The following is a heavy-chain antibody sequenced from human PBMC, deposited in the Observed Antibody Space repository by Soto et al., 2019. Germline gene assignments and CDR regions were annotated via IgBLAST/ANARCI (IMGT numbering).Heavy chain of an antibody. Sequence: QVQLQQWGAGLLKPSETLSLNCAVTGGSLSGYYWSWIRQPPGKGLEWIGEVKDGGHTNYSPSLRGRVTISSDTSNNQFSLRLNSVTAADTGVYYDARGQAGVVATHWDQGSLVTVSS. CDR1: GGSLSGYY. J-gene: IGHJ4*02. V-gene: IGHV4-34*01. D-gene: IGHD5-12*01. CDR2: VKDGGHT. CDR3: ARGQAGVVATH.